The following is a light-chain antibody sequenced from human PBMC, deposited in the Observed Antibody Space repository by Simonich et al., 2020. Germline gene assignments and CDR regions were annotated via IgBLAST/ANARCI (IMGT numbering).Light chain of an antibody. CDR3: QQYYSTPQT. V-gene: IGKV4-1*01. CDR2: WAS. J-gene: IGKJ1*01. Sequence: DIVMTQSPDSLAVSLGERATINCKSSQSVLYSSNKKNNLAWYQQKPGKPPKLLIYWASTRESGVPDRFSGSGSGTDFTLTISSLQAEDVAVYYCQQYYSTPQTFGQGTKVEIK. CDR1: QSVLYSSNKKNN.